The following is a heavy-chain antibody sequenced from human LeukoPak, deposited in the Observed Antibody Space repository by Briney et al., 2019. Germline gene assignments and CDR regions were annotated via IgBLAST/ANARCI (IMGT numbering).Heavy chain of an antibody. D-gene: IGHD5-24*01. CDR3: ARETPRRGETRDGYR. J-gene: IGHJ4*02. CDR2: IKEDGSET. CDR1: GFIFKKYW. Sequence: GGSLRLSCAASGFIFKKYWMNWVRQVPGKGLECLANIKEDGSETYYADSVKGRFTISRDNPKNLLFLQISSLRVEDTAVYYCARETPRRGETRDGYRWGQGTVVTVSS. V-gene: IGHV3-7*01.